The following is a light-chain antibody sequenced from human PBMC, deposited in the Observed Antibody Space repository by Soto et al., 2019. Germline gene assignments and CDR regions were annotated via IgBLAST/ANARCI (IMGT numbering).Light chain of an antibody. CDR2: AAS. CDR3: QQSYSTPYT. V-gene: IGKV1-39*01. CDR1: QSISSY. Sequence: DIQMTQSPSSLSASVGDRVTITCRASQSISSYLNWYQQKPGKAPTLLIYAASSLQSGVPSTFSGSGSGTDFTLTISSLQPEDFATYYCQQSYSTPYTFGQGTKLEIK. J-gene: IGKJ2*01.